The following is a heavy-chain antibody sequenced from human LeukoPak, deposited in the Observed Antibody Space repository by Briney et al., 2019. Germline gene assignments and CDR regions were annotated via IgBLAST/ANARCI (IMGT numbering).Heavy chain of an antibody. D-gene: IGHD3-22*01. V-gene: IGHV4-59*01. Sequence: SETLSLTCTVSGGSIRSYYWSWIRQPPGKGLEWIGYIYYSGSTNYNPSLKSRVTISVDTSKNQFSLKLSSVTAADTAVYYCARDLPTADYYDSTAFDIWGQGTMVTVSS. CDR3: ARDLPTADYYDSTAFDI. CDR2: IYYSGST. CDR1: GGSIRSYY. J-gene: IGHJ3*02.